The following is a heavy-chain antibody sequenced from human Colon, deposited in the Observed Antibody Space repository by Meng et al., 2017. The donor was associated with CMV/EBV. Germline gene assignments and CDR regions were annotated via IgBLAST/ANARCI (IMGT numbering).Heavy chain of an antibody. V-gene: IGHV3-15*01. CDR2: IKREDEGATV. Sequence: GESLKISCEMSGFIFSQGWMSWVRQAPGKGLEWVALIKREDEGATVDYAAPVKGRFSISRDDSKNMVFLQMYSLKSDDTALYYCTTDLAGVAGIYWGQGTPVTVSS. D-gene: IGHD3-10*01. J-gene: IGHJ4*02. CDR3: TTDLAGVAGIY. CDR1: GFIFSQGW.